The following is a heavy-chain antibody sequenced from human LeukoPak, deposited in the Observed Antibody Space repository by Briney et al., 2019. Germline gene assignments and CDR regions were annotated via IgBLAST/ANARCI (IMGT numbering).Heavy chain of an antibody. Sequence: GGSLRLSCAASGFTFSSYGMHWVRQAPGKGLEWVAVIWYDGSNKYYADSVKGRFTISRDNSKNTLYLQMNSLRAEDTAVYYCAKGKLRFLEWSFDYWGQGTLVTVSS. D-gene: IGHD3-3*01. CDR3: AKGKLRFLEWSFDY. J-gene: IGHJ4*02. CDR1: GFTFSSYG. CDR2: IWYDGSNK. V-gene: IGHV3-33*06.